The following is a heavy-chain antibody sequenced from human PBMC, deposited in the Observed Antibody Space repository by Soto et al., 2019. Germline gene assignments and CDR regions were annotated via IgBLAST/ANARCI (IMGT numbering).Heavy chain of an antibody. CDR2: IYYSGST. D-gene: IGHD3-16*02. Sequence: SETLSLTCTVSGGSISSYYWSWIRQPPGKGLEWIGYIYYSGSTNYNPSLKSRVTISVDTSKNQFSLKLSSVTAADTAVYYCARGFMQITFGGVIVPYYFDYWGQGTLVTVSS. J-gene: IGHJ4*02. CDR3: ARGFMQITFGGVIVPYYFDY. CDR1: GGSISSYY. V-gene: IGHV4-59*01.